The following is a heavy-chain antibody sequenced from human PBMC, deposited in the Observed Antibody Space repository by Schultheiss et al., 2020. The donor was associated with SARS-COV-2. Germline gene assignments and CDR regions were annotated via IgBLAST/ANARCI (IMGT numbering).Heavy chain of an antibody. CDR3: ARDSPTRTAIPRAGLCKHDY. Sequence: ASVKVSCKASGYTFTSYGISWVRQAPGQGLEWMGWISAYNGNTNYAQKLQGRVTMTTDTSTSTAYMELRSLRSDDTAVYYCARDSPTRTAIPRAGLCKHDYWGQGTLVTVA. CDR1: GYTFTSYG. J-gene: IGHJ4*02. CDR2: ISAYNGNT. V-gene: IGHV1-18*01. D-gene: IGHD5-18*01.